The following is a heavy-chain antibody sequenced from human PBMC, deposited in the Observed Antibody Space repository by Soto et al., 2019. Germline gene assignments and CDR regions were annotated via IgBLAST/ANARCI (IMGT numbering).Heavy chain of an antibody. J-gene: IGHJ6*02. CDR3: AGLGTTGGNVYYYGMDV. CDR1: GGSISSGGYS. V-gene: IGHV4-30-2*01. Sequence: QLQLQESGSGLVKPSLTLSLTCAVSGGSISSGGYSWSWIRQPPGKGLAWIGYIYHSGSSYYNPSLKSRVTISVDRSKNQFSLKLSSVTAAHTAVYYCAGLGTTGGNVYYYGMDVWGQGTTVTVSS. D-gene: IGHD1-7*01. CDR2: IYHSGSS.